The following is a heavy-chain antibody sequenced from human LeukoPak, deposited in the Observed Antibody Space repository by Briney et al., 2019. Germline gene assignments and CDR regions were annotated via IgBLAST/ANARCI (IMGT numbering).Heavy chain of an antibody. V-gene: IGHV3-48*04. Sequence: GGSLRLSCAASGFTFSSYSMNWVRQAPGKGLEWVSYISSSGSTIYYADSVKGRFTISRDNAKNSLYLQMNSLRAEDTAVYYCAKDPAITIFGVVTLDAVGFFDYWGQGTLVTVSS. CDR3: AKDPAITIFGVVTLDAVGFFDY. D-gene: IGHD3-3*01. CDR2: ISSSGSTI. CDR1: GFTFSSYS. J-gene: IGHJ4*02.